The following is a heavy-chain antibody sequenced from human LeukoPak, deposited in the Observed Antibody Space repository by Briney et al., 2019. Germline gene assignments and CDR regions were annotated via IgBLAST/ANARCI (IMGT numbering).Heavy chain of an antibody. CDR1: GYTFTGYY. D-gene: IGHD3-22*01. V-gene: IGHV1-2*04. J-gene: IGHJ4*02. CDR2: INPNSGGT. CDR3: ARGGYDSNPFDY. Sequence: GASVKVSCKASGYTFTGYYMHWVRQAPGQGLEWMGWINPNSGGTNYAQKLQGWVTVTRDTSISTAYMELSRLRSDDTAVYYCARGGYDSNPFDYWGQGTLVTVSS.